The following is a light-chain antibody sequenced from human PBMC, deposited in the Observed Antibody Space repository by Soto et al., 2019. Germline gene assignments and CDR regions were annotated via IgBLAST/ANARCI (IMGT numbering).Light chain of an antibody. CDR2: DAS. CDR1: QSSGRW. J-gene: IGKJ1*01. Sequence: DIQMAQSPSTLSASVGDRVAITCLASQSSGRWLAWYQQKPGKGPKFLIFDASSLESGVPSRFGGSGSGTEFTLTISSLQPDDFATYYCQQYSDYSWTFGQGTKVDIK. CDR3: QQYSDYSWT. V-gene: IGKV1-5*01.